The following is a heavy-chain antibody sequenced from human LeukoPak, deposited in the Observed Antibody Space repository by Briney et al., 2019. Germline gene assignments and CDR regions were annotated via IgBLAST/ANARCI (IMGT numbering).Heavy chain of an antibody. D-gene: IGHD1-14*01. CDR2: INPNSGGT. Sequence: GASVNVSCKASGYTFTGYYMHWVRQAPGQGLEWMGRINPNSGGTNYAQKFQGRVTMTRDTSISTAYMELSRLRSDDTAVYYCARERNPSTSRHFDYWGQGTLVTVSS. CDR1: GYTFTGYY. CDR3: ARERNPSTSRHFDY. J-gene: IGHJ4*02. V-gene: IGHV1-2*06.